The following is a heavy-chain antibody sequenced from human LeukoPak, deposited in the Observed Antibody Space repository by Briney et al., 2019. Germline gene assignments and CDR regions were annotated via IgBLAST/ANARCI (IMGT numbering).Heavy chain of an antibody. Sequence: GASVKVSCKASGYTFTGDYMHWVRQAPGQGLEWMGWINPNSGGTNHAQKFQGRVTMTRDTSISTAYMELSRLRSDDTAVYYCARGGAYYYDSSGYLLGYWGQGTLVTVSS. CDR1: GYTFTGDY. D-gene: IGHD3-22*01. CDR2: INPNSGGT. V-gene: IGHV1-2*02. J-gene: IGHJ4*02. CDR3: ARGGAYYYDSSGYLLGY.